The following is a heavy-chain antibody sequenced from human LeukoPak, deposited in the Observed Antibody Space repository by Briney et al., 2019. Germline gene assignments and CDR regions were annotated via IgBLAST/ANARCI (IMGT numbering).Heavy chain of an antibody. Sequence: GGSLRLSCAASGFTFSSYSMNWVRQAPGKGLEWVSSISSSSYIYYADSVKSRFTISRDNAKNSLYLQMNSLRAEDTAVYYCARDGRKIYYYYGMDVWGQGTTVTVSS. J-gene: IGHJ6*02. V-gene: IGHV3-21*01. CDR3: ARDGRKIYYYYGMDV. CDR1: GFTFSSYS. CDR2: ISSSSYI.